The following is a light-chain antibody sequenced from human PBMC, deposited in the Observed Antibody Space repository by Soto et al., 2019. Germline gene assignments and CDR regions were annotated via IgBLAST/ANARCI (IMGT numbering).Light chain of an antibody. CDR1: SGDIGGYDY. V-gene: IGLV2-8*01. J-gene: IGLJ1*01. CDR2: EVT. Sequence: QSALTQPPSASGSPGQSVTISCTGTSGDIGGYDYVSWYQQHPGKAPKLMIYEVTKRPLGVPDRFSGSKSGNTASLTVSGLQAEDEAEYYFSSYAGSNNPYVFGTGTKLTVL. CDR3: SSYAGSNNPYV.